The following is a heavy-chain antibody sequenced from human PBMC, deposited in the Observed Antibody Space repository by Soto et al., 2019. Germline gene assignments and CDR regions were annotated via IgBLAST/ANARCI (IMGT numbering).Heavy chain of an antibody. CDR1: GYAFTTYG. CDR3: ARGRYGDY. Sequence: QVHLVQSGAEVKKPGASVKVSCQASGYAFTTYGITWVRQAPGQGLEWLGCISAHNGNTNYAQKLQGRVTVTRAPSPSTAYMELRSLRSDDTAVYYCARGRYGDYWGQGALVTVSS. J-gene: IGHJ4*02. CDR2: ISAHNGNT. V-gene: IGHV1-18*01. D-gene: IGHD1-1*01.